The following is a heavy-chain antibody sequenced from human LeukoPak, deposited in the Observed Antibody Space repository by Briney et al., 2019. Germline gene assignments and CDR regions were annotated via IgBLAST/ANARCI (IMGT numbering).Heavy chain of an antibody. CDR2: ISYDGSNK. CDR1: GFTFSSYA. D-gene: IGHD2-2*02. V-gene: IGHV3-30-3*01. CDR3: ARDCSSTSCYIGVRYYYYGMDV. J-gene: IGHJ6*02. Sequence: GGSLRLSCAASGFTFSSYAMHWVRQAPGKGLEWVAVISYDGSNKYYADSVKGRFTISRDNSKNTLYLQMNSLRAEDTAVYYCARDCSSTSCYIGVRYYYYGMDVWGQGTTVTVSS.